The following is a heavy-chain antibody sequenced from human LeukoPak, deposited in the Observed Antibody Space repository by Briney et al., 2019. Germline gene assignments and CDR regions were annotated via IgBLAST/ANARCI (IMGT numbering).Heavy chain of an antibody. V-gene: IGHV4-39*01. CDR1: GGSISSSSYY. D-gene: IGHD3-9*01. Sequence: PSETLSLTCTVSGGSISSSSYYWGWIRQPPGKGLDWMGAIYYGGNAYYNPSLKSRVTISVDTSKNHFSLKLTSVTAADTALYYCARQTGRGYYFDYWGQGTLVSVSS. J-gene: IGHJ4*02. CDR3: ARQTGRGYYFDY. CDR2: IYYGGNA.